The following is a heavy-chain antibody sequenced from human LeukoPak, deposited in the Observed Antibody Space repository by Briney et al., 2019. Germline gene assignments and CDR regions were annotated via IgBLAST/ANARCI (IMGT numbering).Heavy chain of an antibody. CDR2: IYYSGST. V-gene: IGHV4-59*01. J-gene: IGHJ4*02. CDR1: GGSISTCY. D-gene: IGHD3-22*01. CDR3: ARGKDYYDTSGYPTFHY. Sequence: SETLSLTCTVSGGSISTCYWSWIRQPPGKGLERIGYIYYSGSTNHNPSLKSRVTISVDTSKNQLSLKLTSVLAADTAVYYCARGKDYYDTSGYPTFHYWGQGTLVTVSS.